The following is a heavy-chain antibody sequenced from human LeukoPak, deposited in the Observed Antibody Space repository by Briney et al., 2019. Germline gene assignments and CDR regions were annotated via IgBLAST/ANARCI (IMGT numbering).Heavy chain of an antibody. CDR2: ISSSSSYI. V-gene: IGHV3-21*01. D-gene: IGHD5-24*01. J-gene: IGHJ4*02. CDR3: ARDRGEMATIPFDY. Sequence: PGGSLRLSCAASGFTFSSYSMNWVRQAPGKGLEWVSSISSSSSYIYYADSVKGRFTISRDNAKNSLYLQVNSLRAEDTAVYYCARDRGEMATIPFDYWGQGTLVTVSS. CDR1: GFTFSSYS.